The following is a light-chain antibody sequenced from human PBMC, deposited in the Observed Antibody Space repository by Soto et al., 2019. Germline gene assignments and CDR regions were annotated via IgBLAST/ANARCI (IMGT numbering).Light chain of an antibody. CDR1: EDMSTW. CDR2: DAS. CDR3: QQYNGYYA. J-gene: IGKJ2*01. V-gene: IGKV1-5*01. Sequence: DIQMTQSPSTVSASVGDRSTITCRASEDMSTWMAWYQQKPGKSPKLLIYDASTLQDGVSSRFSGSGSGTEFILTISSLQPDDSATYYCQQYNGYYAVGQGTQVEIK.